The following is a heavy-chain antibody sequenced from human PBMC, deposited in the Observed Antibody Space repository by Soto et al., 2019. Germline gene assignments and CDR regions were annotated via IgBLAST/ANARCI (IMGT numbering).Heavy chain of an antibody. J-gene: IGHJ4*02. V-gene: IGHV4-61*01. CDR2: IQYNGNT. CDR1: GVSISSVSISSNY. CDR3: ARLPYNSASFDY. D-gene: IGHD6-19*01. Sequence: PSETLSLTCTVSGVSISSVSISSNYWSWIRQPPGKGLEWIGSIQYNGNTNYSPSLKSRLTISIDTSKNQFSLHLSSVTAADTAVYYCARLPYNSASFDYWGQGTLVTVSS.